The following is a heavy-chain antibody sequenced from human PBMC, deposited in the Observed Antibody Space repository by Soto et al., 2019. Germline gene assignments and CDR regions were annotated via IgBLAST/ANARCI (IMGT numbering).Heavy chain of an antibody. D-gene: IGHD7-27*01. CDR3: ARGPNWGWQLAS. J-gene: IGHJ4*02. V-gene: IGHV1-69*06. CDR1: GGTFSGHA. Sequence: QMQLVQSGAAVTKPGSSVKVSCEASGGTFSGHAISWVRQAPGQGTEWMGGLIPLFGTTQHAQNFPGRLTITADKPTSTAYMALTSLRFDDTAIYYCARGPNWGWQLASWGLGTLATVSS. CDR2: LIPLFGTT.